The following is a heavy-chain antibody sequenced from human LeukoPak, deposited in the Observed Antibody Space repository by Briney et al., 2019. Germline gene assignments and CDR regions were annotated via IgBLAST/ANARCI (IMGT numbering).Heavy chain of an antibody. CDR2: IYTSGST. V-gene: IGHV4-4*07. Sequence: PSETLSLTCTVSGGSISSYYWSWIRQPAGKGLEWIGRIYTSGSTNYNPSLKSRVTMSVDTSKNQFSLKLSSVTAADTAVYYCARRSGWYRKGVRGRWFDPWGQGTLVTVSS. J-gene: IGHJ5*02. D-gene: IGHD6-19*01. CDR1: GGSISSYY. CDR3: ARRSGWYRKGVRGRWFDP.